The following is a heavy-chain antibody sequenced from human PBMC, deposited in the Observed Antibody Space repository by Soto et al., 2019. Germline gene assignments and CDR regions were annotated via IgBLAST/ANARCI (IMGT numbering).Heavy chain of an antibody. CDR1: GGTFSSYA. Sequence: GASVKVSCKASGGTFSSYAISWVRQAPGQGVEWMGGIIPIFGTANYAQKFQGRVTITADESTSTAYMELSSLRSEDTAVYYCARGHCSSTSCYRYYYYGMDVWGQGXTVTVSS. D-gene: IGHD2-2*02. J-gene: IGHJ6*02. V-gene: IGHV1-69*13. CDR3: ARGHCSSTSCYRYYYYGMDV. CDR2: IIPIFGTA.